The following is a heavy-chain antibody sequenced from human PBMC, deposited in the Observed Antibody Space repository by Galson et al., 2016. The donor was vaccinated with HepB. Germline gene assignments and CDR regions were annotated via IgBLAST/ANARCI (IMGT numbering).Heavy chain of an antibody. D-gene: IGHD4-17*01. V-gene: IGHV3-74*01. CDR2: IHSDGSTT. J-gene: IGHJ3*02. CDR3: ARESPTTAGAFDI. CDR1: GYIFSNYW. Sequence: SLRLSCAASGYIFSNYWMHWVRQAPGKGLVWVSRIHSDGSTTGYADSVKGRFTVSRDNAKNTLYMQMSSLRAEDTAVYYCARESPTTAGAFDIWGQGTTVTVSS.